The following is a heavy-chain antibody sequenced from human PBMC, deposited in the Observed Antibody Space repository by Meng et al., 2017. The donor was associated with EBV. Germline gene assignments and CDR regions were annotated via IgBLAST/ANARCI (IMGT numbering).Heavy chain of an antibody. D-gene: IGHD2-15*01. V-gene: IGHV1-8*01. CDR3: ARGRGVYCSGGSCYPGWFDP. CDR2: MNPNSGNT. J-gene: IGHJ5*02. CDR1: GYTFTSYE. Sequence: QVQLVQSGAEVKKPGASGKVSCKASGYTFTSYEINWVRQATGQGLEWMGWMNPNSGNTGYAQKFQGRVTMTRNTSISTAYMELSSLRSEDTAVYYCARGRGVYCSGGSCYPGWFDPWGQGTLVTVSS.